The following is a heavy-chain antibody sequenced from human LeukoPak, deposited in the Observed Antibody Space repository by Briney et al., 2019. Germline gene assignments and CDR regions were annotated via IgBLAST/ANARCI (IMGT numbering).Heavy chain of an antibody. CDR3: AKDPKTTVTIRQIRNWFDP. V-gene: IGHV4-39*02. CDR1: GGSISSSSYY. Sequence: SETLSLTCTVSGGSISSSSYYWGWIRQPPGKGLEWIGSIYYSGSTYYNPSLKSRVTISVDTSKNQFSLKLSSVTAADTAVYYCAKDPKTTVTIRQIRNWFDPWGQGTLVTVSS. J-gene: IGHJ5*02. CDR2: IYYSGST. D-gene: IGHD4-4*01.